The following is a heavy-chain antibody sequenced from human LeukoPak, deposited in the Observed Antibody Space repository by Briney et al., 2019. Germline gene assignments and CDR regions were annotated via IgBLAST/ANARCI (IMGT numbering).Heavy chain of an antibody. Sequence: PGGSLRLSCAASGFTFSDYYMSWIRKAPGKGLEWVSYISSSGSTIYYADSVKGRFTISRDNAKNSLYLQMNSLRAEDTAVYYSAREFRHNWNEKNWFDPWGQGTLVTVSS. CDR2: ISSSGSTI. V-gene: IGHV3-11*01. CDR3: AREFRHNWNEKNWFDP. CDR1: GFTFSDYY. D-gene: IGHD1-1*01. J-gene: IGHJ5*02.